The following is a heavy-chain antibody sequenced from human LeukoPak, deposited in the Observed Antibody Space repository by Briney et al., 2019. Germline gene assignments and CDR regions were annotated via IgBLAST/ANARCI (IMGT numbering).Heavy chain of an antibody. CDR3: ARVVVTTVDLRFDY. Sequence: SQTLSLTCTVSGGSISSGGYYWSWIRQHTGKGLEWIGYIYYSGSTDYNPSLKSRVTISVDTSKNQFSLKLSSVTAADTAVYYCARVVVTTVDLRFDYWGKGSQVTVSS. CDR1: GGSISSGGYY. J-gene: IGHJ4*02. CDR2: IYYSGST. V-gene: IGHV4-31*03. D-gene: IGHD2-21*02.